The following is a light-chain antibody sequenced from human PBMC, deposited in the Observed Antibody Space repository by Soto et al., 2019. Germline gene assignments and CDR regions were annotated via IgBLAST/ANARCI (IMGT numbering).Light chain of an antibody. J-gene: IGKJ2*01. CDR1: QNIHSF. CDR3: QQRLFWPLFT. CDR2: DAS. V-gene: IGKV3-11*01. Sequence: EIVLTQSPATVSLSPGESATLSCRASQNIHSFLAWYQQRPGQAPRLLIYDASLRATTLPARFNGSGSGTDFTLTITRLEPEDFAVYYCQQRLFWPLFTFGQGTRLEIK.